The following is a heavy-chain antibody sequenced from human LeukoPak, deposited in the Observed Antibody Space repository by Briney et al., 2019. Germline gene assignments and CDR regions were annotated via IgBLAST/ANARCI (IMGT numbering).Heavy chain of an antibody. Sequence: SETLSLTCTVSSGSMNSYYWNWIRRPPGKGLEWIGYINYSGNTNYNPSLKSRVTISVDTSKNQFSLKLRSVTAADTAVYYCARLRYSNIGYSSPIDYWGQGILVTLSS. J-gene: IGHJ4*02. CDR3: ARLRYSNIGYSSPIDY. CDR1: SGSMNSYY. CDR2: INYSGNT. V-gene: IGHV4-59*08. D-gene: IGHD5-18*01.